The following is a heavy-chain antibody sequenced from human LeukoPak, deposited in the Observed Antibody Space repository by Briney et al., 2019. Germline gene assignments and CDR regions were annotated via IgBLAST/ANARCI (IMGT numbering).Heavy chain of an antibody. CDR3: ARDSDRSTAYYGMDV. Sequence: GGSLRLSCAASGFTFSSYSMNWARQAPGKGXEWVSSISSSSSYIYYADSVKGRFTISRDNAKNSLYLQMNSLRAEDTAVYYCARDSDRSTAYYGMDVWGQGTTVTVSS. CDR1: GFTFSSYS. V-gene: IGHV3-21*01. D-gene: IGHD5-18*01. CDR2: ISSSSSYI. J-gene: IGHJ6*02.